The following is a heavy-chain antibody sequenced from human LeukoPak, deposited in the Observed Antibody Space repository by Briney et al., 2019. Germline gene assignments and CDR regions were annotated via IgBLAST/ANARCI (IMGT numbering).Heavy chain of an antibody. V-gene: IGHV3-30-3*01. D-gene: IGHD3-10*01. Sequence: GGSLRLSCAASGFTFSSYAMHWVRQAPGKGLEWVAVISYDGSNKNYADSVKGRFTISRDNSKNTLYLQMNSLRAEDTAVYYCAKDPGSGSPYYYYYYMDVWGKGTTVTVSS. CDR1: GFTFSSYA. CDR2: ISYDGSNK. CDR3: AKDPGSGSPYYYYYYMDV. J-gene: IGHJ6*03.